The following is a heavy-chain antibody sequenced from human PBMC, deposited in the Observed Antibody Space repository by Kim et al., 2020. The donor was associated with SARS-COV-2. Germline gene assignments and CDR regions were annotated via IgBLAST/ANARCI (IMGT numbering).Heavy chain of an antibody. CDR2: IYYSGST. CDR1: GGSISSSSYY. J-gene: IGHJ5*02. Sequence: SETLSLTCTVSGGSISSSSYYWGWIRQPPGKGLEWIGSIYYSGSTYYNPSLKSRVTISVDTSKNQFSLKLSSVTAADTAVYYCARGYYYGSGSYYTSWFDPWGQGTLVTVSS. V-gene: IGHV4-39*07. D-gene: IGHD3-10*01. CDR3: ARGYYYGSGSYYTSWFDP.